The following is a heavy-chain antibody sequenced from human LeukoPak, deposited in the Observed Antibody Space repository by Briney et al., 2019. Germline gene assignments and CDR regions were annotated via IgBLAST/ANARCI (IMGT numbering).Heavy chain of an antibody. Sequence: ASVKVSCKASRYTFAGYSMHWVRQAPGQGLEWMGWINPNSGGTNYAQKFQGRVTMTGDTSISTAYMELSRLTSDDTAVYYCARGRGSYSLDYWGQGTPVTVSS. CDR2: INPNSGGT. D-gene: IGHD1-26*01. CDR3: ARGRGSYSLDY. CDR1: RYTFAGYS. V-gene: IGHV1-2*02. J-gene: IGHJ4*02.